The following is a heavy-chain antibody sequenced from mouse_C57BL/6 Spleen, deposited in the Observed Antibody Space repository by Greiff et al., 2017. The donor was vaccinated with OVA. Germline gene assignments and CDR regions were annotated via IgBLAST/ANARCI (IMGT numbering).Heavy chain of an antibody. Sequence: EVKVVESGGGLVKPGGSLKLSCAASGFTFSSYAMSWVRQTPEKRLEWVATISDGGSYTYYPDNVKGRFTISRDNAKNNLYLQMSHLKSEDTAMYYCAREGYYSNYEAMDYWGQGTSVTVSS. CDR3: AREGYYSNYEAMDY. CDR1: GFTFSSYA. V-gene: IGHV5-4*01. CDR2: ISDGGSYT. D-gene: IGHD2-5*01. J-gene: IGHJ4*01.